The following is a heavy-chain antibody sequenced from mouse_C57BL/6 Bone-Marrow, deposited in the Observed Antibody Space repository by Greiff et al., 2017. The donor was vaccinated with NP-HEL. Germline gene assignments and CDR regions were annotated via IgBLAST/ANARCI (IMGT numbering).Heavy chain of an antibody. CDR3: APGPAWFAY. D-gene: IGHD3-1*01. Sequence: QVELQQSGPGLVQPSQSLSITCTVSGFSLTSYGVHWVRQSPGKGLEWLGVIWSGGSTDYNAAFISRLSISKDNSKSQVFFKMNSLQADDTAIYYCAPGPAWFAYWGQGTLVTVSA. V-gene: IGHV2-2*01. J-gene: IGHJ3*01. CDR1: GFSLTSYG. CDR2: IWSGGST.